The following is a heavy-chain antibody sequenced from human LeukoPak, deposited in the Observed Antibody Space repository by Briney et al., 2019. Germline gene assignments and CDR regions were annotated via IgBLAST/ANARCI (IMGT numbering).Heavy chain of an antibody. D-gene: IGHD3-22*01. V-gene: IGHV4-34*01. CDR3: ARGLYYYDSSGYYYY. CDR1: GGSFSGYY. CDR2: INHSGST. Sequence: PSETLSLTCAVYGGSFSGYYWSWIRQPPGKGLEWIGEINHSGSTNYNPSLKSRVTISVDTSKNQFSLKLSSVTAADTAVYYCARGLYYYDSSGYYYYWGQGTLVTVSS. J-gene: IGHJ4*02.